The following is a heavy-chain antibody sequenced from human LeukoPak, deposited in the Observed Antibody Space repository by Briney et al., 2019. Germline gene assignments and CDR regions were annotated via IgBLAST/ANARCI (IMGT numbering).Heavy chain of an antibody. CDR2: ISAYNGNT. CDR1: GYTFTSYG. J-gene: IGHJ4*02. V-gene: IGHV1-18*01. D-gene: IGHD3-3*01. Sequence: ASVKVSCKASGYTFTSYGISWVRQAPGQGLEWMGWISAYNGNTNYAQKLQGRVTMTTDTSTSTAYMELRSLRSDDTAVYYCARDRSLFWSGYFDYWGQGTLVTVSS. CDR3: ARDRSLFWSGYFDY.